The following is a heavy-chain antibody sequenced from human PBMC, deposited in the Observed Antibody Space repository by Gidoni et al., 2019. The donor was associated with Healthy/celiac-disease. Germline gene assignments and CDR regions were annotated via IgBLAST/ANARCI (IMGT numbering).Heavy chain of an antibody. Sequence: QVQRVEAGGGEGQPGRPVRLAWAASGFTVSSYARHWVRQAPGKGLEWVAVISYDGSNKYYADSVNGRFTISRDTSKNPLFLQMNSLRAEDTAVYYCARDRVVVVAATGHYYGMDVWGQGTTVTVSS. CDR1: GFTVSSYA. D-gene: IGHD2-15*01. J-gene: IGHJ6*02. V-gene: IGHV3-30-3*01. CDR2: ISYDGSNK. CDR3: ARDRVVVVAATGHYYGMDV.